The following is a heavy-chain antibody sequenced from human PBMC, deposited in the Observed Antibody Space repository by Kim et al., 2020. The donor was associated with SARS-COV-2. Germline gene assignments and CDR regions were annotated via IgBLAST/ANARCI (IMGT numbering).Heavy chain of an antibody. D-gene: IGHD2-2*02. V-gene: IGHV3-9*02. J-gene: IGHJ6*02. CDR3: ATGLYQVRYKYYYYALDV. Sequence: GGSLRLSCSASGFISDDYAMHWVRQPPGKDLEWVSGISWNSGFMGYADSVKGRFTISRDNAKNSLYLQMSSLTSEDTAIYYCATGLYQVRYKYYYYALDVWGQGTTVTVS. CDR1: GFISDDYA. CDR2: ISWNSGFM.